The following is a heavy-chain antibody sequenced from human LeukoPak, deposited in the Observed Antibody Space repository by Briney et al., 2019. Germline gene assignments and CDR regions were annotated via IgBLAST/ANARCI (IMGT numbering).Heavy chain of an antibody. J-gene: IGHJ5*02. Sequence: GESLKISCKVSGYSFTSYWIGWVRQMPGKGLEWMGIIYPGDSDTRYSPSFQGQVTISADKSISTAYLQWSSLKASDTAMYYCARRQLIFSSGWYGDWFDPWGQGTLVTVSS. CDR3: ARRQLIFSSGWYGDWFDP. V-gene: IGHV5-51*01. CDR1: GYSFTSYW. CDR2: IYPGDSDT. D-gene: IGHD6-19*01.